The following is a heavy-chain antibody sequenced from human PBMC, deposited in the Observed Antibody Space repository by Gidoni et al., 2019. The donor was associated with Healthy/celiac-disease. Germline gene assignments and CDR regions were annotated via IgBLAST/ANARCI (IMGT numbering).Heavy chain of an antibody. V-gene: IGHV4-34*01. CDR2: INHSGST. CDR3: ARVVRSITMVRGVIYWFDP. CDR1: GGSFSGYY. Sequence: QVQLQQWGAGLLKPSETLSLTCACYGGSFSGYYWSWLRQPPGKGLEWIGEINHSGSTNYNPSLKSRVTISVDTSKNQFSLKLSSVTAADTAVYYCARVVRSITMVRGVIYWFDPWGQGTLVTVSS. J-gene: IGHJ5*02. D-gene: IGHD3-10*01.